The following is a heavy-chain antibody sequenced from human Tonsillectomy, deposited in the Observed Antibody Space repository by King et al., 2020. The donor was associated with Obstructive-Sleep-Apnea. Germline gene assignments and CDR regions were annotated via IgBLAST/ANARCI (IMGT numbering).Heavy chain of an antibody. Sequence: VQLVESGGGLVQPGGSLRLSCAASGFTFSSYSMNWVRQAPGKGLEWVSYISSSSSTIYYADSVKGRFTITRDNAKNSLYLQMNSLRAEDTALYYCASVKSGYDYVWGSYRLDYYFDYWGQGTLVTVSS. CDR1: GFTFSSYS. V-gene: IGHV3-48*04. J-gene: IGHJ4*02. CDR2: ISSSSSTI. D-gene: IGHD3-16*02. CDR3: ASVKSGYDYVWGSYRLDYYFDY.